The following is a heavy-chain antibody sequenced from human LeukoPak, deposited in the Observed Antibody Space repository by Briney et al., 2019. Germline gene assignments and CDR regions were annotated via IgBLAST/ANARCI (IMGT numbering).Heavy chain of an antibody. CDR3: ARDPDFSGWGYFDY. Sequence: PGRSLRLSCAASGFTFSSYAMHWVRQAPGKGLEWVAVISYDGSNKYYADSVKGRFTISRDNSENTLYLQMNSLRAEDTAVYYCARDPDFSGWGYFDYWGQGTLVTVSS. J-gene: IGHJ4*02. CDR2: ISYDGSNK. D-gene: IGHD6-19*01. V-gene: IGHV3-30-3*01. CDR1: GFTFSSYA.